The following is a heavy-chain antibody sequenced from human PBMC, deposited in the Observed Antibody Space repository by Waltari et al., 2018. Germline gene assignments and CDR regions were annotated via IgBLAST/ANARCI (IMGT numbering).Heavy chain of an antibody. CDR3: ARDEGGQYQGDFDY. D-gene: IGHD3-16*01. CDR1: GLIFNTFA. CDR2: ISSRSTYI. Sequence: EVQLVESGGGLVKPGGSLRLSCSASGLIFNTFAMNWVRQAPGKGLEWVSSISSRSTYIYYADSVKGRFTISRDNARSSLFLQMNSLRAEDTAVYYCARDEGGQYQGDFDYWGQGTLVSVSS. V-gene: IGHV3-21*01. J-gene: IGHJ4*02.